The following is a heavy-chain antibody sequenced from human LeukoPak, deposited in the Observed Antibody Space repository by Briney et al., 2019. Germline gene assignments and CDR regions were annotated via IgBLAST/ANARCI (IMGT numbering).Heavy chain of an antibody. D-gene: IGHD3-22*01. Sequence: SETLSLTCAVYGGSFSGYYWSWIRQPPGKGLEWIGEINHSGSTNYNPSLKSRVTISVDTSKNQFSLKLSSVTAADTAVYYCARGRSMYYYDSSGSIDYWGQGTLVTVSS. V-gene: IGHV4-34*01. J-gene: IGHJ4*02. CDR2: INHSGST. CDR3: ARGRSMYYYDSSGSIDY. CDR1: GGSFSGYY.